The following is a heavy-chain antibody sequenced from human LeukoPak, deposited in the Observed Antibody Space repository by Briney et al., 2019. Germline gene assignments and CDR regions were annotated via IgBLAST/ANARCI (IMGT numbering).Heavy chain of an antibody. D-gene: IGHD3-3*01. CDR1: GDSVSSNSVA. J-gene: IGHJ5*02. CDR3: ARLPITIFGVALSRFDP. V-gene: IGHV6-1*01. Sequence: SQTLSLTCAISGDSVSSNSVAWNWIRQSPSRGLEWLGRTYYRSKWCNDYAVSVKSRISINPDTSKSQFSLKLSSVTAADTAVYYCARLPITIFGVALSRFDPWGQGTLVTVSS. CDR2: TYYRSKWCN.